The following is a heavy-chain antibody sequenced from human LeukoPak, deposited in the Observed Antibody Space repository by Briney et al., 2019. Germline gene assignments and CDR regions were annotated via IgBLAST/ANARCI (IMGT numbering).Heavy chain of an antibody. D-gene: IGHD3-16*01. Sequence: GRSLRLSCAASGFTFSSYGMHWVRQAPGKGLEWVAVIWYDGSNKYYADSVKGRFTIYRDNSKNTLYLQMNSLRAEDTAVYYCARDEVRLGESNDAFDIWGQGTMVTVSS. CDR3: ARDEVRLGESNDAFDI. J-gene: IGHJ3*02. CDR2: IWYDGSNK. V-gene: IGHV3-33*01. CDR1: GFTFSSYG.